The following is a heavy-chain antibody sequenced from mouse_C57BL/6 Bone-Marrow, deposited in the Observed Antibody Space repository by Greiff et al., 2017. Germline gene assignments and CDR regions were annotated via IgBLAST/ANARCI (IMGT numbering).Heavy chain of an antibody. CDR3: ARDPGWLLPTYWYFDV. J-gene: IGHJ1*03. CDR2: ISYDGSN. CDR1: GYSITSGYY. V-gene: IGHV3-6*01. Sequence: DVQLQESGPGLVKPSQSLSLTCSVTGYSITSGYYWNWIRQFPGNKLEWMGYISYDGSNNYNPSLKNRISITRDTSKNQFFLKLNSVTTEDTATYYCARDPGWLLPTYWYFDVWGTGTTVTVSS. D-gene: IGHD2-3*01.